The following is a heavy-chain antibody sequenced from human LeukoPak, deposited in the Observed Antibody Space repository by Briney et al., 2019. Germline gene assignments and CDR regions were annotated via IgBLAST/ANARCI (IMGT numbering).Heavy chain of an antibody. J-gene: IGHJ4*02. CDR2: ISGSGGST. CDR1: GFTFSSYA. Sequence: GGSLRLSCAASGFTFSSYAMSWVRQAPGKGLEWVSAISGSGGSTYYADSVKGRFTISRDNSKNTLYLQMNSLRAEDTAVYYCAKDRLRFTMIVVVEGGFDYWGQGTLVTVSS. V-gene: IGHV3-23*01. CDR3: AKDRLRFTMIVVVEGGFDY. D-gene: IGHD3-22*01.